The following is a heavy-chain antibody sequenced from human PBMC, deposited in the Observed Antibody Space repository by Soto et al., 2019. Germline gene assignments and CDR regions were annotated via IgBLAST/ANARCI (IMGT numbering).Heavy chain of an antibody. V-gene: IGHV5-10-1*01. Sequence: GESLKISCKGSGYSFTSYWISWVRQMPGKGLEWMGRIDPSDSYTNYSPSFQGHVTISADKSISTAYLQWSSLKASDTAMYYCARQAYCGGDCYSDAFDIWGQGTMVTVSS. D-gene: IGHD2-21*02. CDR1: GYSFTSYW. CDR2: IDPSDSYT. J-gene: IGHJ3*02. CDR3: ARQAYCGGDCYSDAFDI.